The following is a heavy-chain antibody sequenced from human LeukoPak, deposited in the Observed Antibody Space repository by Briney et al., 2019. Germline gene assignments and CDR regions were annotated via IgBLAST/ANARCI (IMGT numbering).Heavy chain of an antibody. CDR2: IIPILGIA. CDR1: GGTFSSYA. D-gene: IGHD2-2*01. Sequence: SVKVSCKASGGTFSSYAISWVRQAPGQGLEWMGRIIPILGIANYAQKFQGRVTITADKSTSTAYMELSSLRSEDTAVYYCARAHGWAAADYWGQGTLVTVSS. CDR3: ARAHGWAAADY. V-gene: IGHV1-69*04. J-gene: IGHJ4*02.